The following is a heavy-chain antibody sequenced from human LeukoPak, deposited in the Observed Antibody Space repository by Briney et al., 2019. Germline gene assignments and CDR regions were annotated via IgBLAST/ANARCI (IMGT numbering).Heavy chain of an antibody. CDR3: ARSGYSYGLVDY. J-gene: IGHJ4*02. Sequence: SETLSLTCTVSGVSISSDYLSWIRQPPGKGLEWIGYIYYSGDTNYNPSLKSRVTISVDTSKNQFSLKLSSVTAADTAVYYCARSGYSYGLVDYWGQGTLVTASS. V-gene: IGHV4-59*01. D-gene: IGHD5-18*01. CDR2: IYYSGDT. CDR1: GVSISSDY.